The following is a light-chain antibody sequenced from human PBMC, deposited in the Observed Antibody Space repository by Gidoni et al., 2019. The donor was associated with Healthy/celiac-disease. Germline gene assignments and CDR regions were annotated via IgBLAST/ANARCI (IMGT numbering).Light chain of an antibody. Sequence: QSVLTQPPSASGTPGQRVTISCSGSSSNIGSNTVNWYQHLPGTAPKLLIYNNNQRPSGVPDRFSGSKSGTSASLAISGLQSEDEADYDCAAWDDSLNGWVFGGGTKLTVL. CDR2: NNN. CDR3: AAWDDSLNGWV. J-gene: IGLJ3*02. V-gene: IGLV1-44*01. CDR1: SSNIGSNT.